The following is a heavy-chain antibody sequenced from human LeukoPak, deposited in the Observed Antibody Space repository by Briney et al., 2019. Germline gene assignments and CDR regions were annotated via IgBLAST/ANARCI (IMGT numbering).Heavy chain of an antibody. V-gene: IGHV1-69*13. CDR1: GGTFSSYA. J-gene: IGHJ4*02. CDR3: ARGRGGDGYNYFDY. D-gene: IGHD5-24*01. Sequence: SVNVSCKASGGTFSSYAISWVRQAPGQGLEWMGGIIPIFGTANYAQKFQGRVTITADESTSTAYMELSSLRSEDTAVYYCARGRGGDGYNYFDYWGQGTLVTVSS. CDR2: IIPIFGTA.